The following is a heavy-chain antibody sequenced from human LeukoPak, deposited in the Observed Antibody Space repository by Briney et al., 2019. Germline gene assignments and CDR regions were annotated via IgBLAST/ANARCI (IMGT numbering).Heavy chain of an antibody. CDR2: TNPAKSDT. V-gene: IGHV5-51*01. Sequence: GESLKISCKGSEYSFTTYWIGWVRQMPGKDLEYMGITNPAKSDTRYSPSFQGQISISVDKSTNTAYLQWGSLRASDTAIYYCARLLGLKVVTPDDEAFDIWGQGTLVTVSS. CDR3: ARLLGLKVVTPDDEAFDI. J-gene: IGHJ4*02. D-gene: IGHD3-22*01. CDR1: EYSFTTYW.